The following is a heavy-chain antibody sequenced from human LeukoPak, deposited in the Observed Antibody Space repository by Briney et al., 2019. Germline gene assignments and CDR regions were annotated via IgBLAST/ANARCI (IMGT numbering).Heavy chain of an antibody. J-gene: IGHJ4*02. Sequence: GGSLRLSCAASGFTVSSNYMSWARQAPGKGLEWVSVIYSGGSTYYADSVKGRFTIPRDNSKNTLYLQMNSLRAEDTAVYYCARDLGYSYGYVYWGQGTLVTVSS. CDR2: IYSGGST. V-gene: IGHV3-53*01. CDR3: ARDLGYSYGYVY. CDR1: GFTVSSNY. D-gene: IGHD5-18*01.